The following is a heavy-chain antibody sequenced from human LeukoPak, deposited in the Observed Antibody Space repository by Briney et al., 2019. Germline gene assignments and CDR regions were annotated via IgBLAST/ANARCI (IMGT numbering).Heavy chain of an antibody. CDR1: GGSISSYY. CDR3: ARGYDGVFDY. Sequence: SETLSPTCTVSGGSISSYYWSWIRQPPGKGLEWIGYIYYSGSTNYNPSLKSRVTISVDTSKNQFSLKLSSVTAADTAVYYCARGYDGVFDYWGQGTLVTVSS. V-gene: IGHV4-59*01. J-gene: IGHJ4*02. CDR2: IYYSGST. D-gene: IGHD3-3*01.